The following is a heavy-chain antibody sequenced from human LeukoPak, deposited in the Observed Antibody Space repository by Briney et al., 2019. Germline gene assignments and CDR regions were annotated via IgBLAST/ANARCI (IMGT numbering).Heavy chain of an antibody. CDR1: GFTFSSYW. V-gene: IGHV3-7*02. J-gene: IGHJ4*02. CDR2: LNQDGSER. Sequence: GSLRLSCVASGFTFSSYWMSWVRQTPGKGLEWVAHLNQDGSERYYVDSVKGRFTISRENVKNSLYLQMNSLRAEDTAVYYCAKCGTGSNFDYWGQGMLVTVSS. D-gene: IGHD3-10*01. CDR3: AKCGTGSNFDY.